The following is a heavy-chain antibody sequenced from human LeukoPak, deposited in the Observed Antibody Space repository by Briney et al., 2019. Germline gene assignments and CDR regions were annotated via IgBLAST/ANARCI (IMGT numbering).Heavy chain of an antibody. V-gene: IGHV1-18*01. CDR1: GYTFTSYG. CDR2: ISAYNGNT. CDR3: ARDLKGYDSSGYYYDQNSFDY. Sequence: ASVKVSCKASGYTFTSYGISWVRQAPGQGLEWMGWISAYNGNTNYAQKLQGRVTITTDTSTSTAYMELRSLRSDDTAVYYCARDLKGYDSSGYYYDQNSFDYWGQGTLVTVSS. D-gene: IGHD3-22*01. J-gene: IGHJ4*02.